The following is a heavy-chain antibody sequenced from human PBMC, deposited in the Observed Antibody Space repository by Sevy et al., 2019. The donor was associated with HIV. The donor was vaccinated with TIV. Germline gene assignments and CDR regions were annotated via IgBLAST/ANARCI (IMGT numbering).Heavy chain of an antibody. D-gene: IGHD3-10*01. J-gene: IGHJ3*02. CDR3: ARPYGSGSWEAFDI. Sequence: GGSLRLSCAASGFTFNSYTMNWVRQAPGKGLEWVSSISFSSNYIYYAGSVKGRFTISRDNAQNTLYLQMNSLRAEDTAIYYCARPYGSGSWEAFDIWGQGTMVTVSS. CDR2: ISFSSNYI. V-gene: IGHV3-21*01. CDR1: GFTFNSYT.